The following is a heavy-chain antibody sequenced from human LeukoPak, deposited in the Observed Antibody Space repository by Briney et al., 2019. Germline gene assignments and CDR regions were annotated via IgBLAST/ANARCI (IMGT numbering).Heavy chain of an antibody. CDR2: IYLGDSDT. CDR1: EYSFTNYW. CDR3: ATTKTNYCSSTSCYADS. V-gene: IGHV5-51*01. J-gene: IGHJ5*01. D-gene: IGHD2-2*01. Sequence: GESLKISCKVPEYSFTNYWIGWARQTPVKGLEWMGIIYLGDSDTRYSPSFHGQVTISADKSIRTAYLQWSSLKASDTAMYYCATTKTNYCSSTSCYADSWGQGTLVTVSS.